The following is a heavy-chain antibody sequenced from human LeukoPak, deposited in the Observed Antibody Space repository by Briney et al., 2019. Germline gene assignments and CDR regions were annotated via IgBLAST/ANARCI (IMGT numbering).Heavy chain of an antibody. D-gene: IGHD6-13*01. J-gene: IGHJ3*02. CDR1: ALTFSSYS. CDR3: ARESPYSSSWYRAAFDI. Sequence: RGSLRLSCAASALTFSSYSMNWVRQAPGKGLEWVSSISSSSSYIYYADSVKGRFTISRDNAKSSLYLQMNSLRAEDTAVYYCARESPYSSSWYRAAFDIWGQGTMVTVSS. CDR2: ISSSSSYI. V-gene: IGHV3-21*01.